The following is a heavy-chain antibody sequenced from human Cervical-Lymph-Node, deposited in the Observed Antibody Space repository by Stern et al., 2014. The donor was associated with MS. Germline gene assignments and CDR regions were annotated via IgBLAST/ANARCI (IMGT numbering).Heavy chain of an antibody. CDR1: GFTFTNHG. CDR2: INGYNGNI. Sequence: VQLLESGAEVKKPGASVKVSCKASGFTFTNHGISWVRQAPGQGLEWMGGINGYNGNIDFAQKFQGRLIMTTDTSTSTVYMELRSLGFDDTAVYYCARDRGLVGNTTDDYWGQGTLVTGSS. D-gene: IGHD1-26*01. CDR3: ARDRGLVGNTTDDY. J-gene: IGHJ4*02. V-gene: IGHV1-18*01.